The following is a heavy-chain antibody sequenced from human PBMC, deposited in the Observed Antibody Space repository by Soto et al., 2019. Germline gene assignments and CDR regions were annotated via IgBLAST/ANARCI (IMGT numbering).Heavy chain of an antibody. CDR3: ARTQLGSGDAFDI. D-gene: IGHD3-3*02. J-gene: IGHJ3*02. CDR1: GGSISSGGYY. V-gene: IGHV4-31*03. Sequence: ASETLSLTCTVSGGSISSGGYYWSWIRQHPGKGLEWIGYIYYSGSTYYNPSLKRRTPISVDTSKNQFFLSLTSVTAADTAVYYCARTQLGSGDAFDIWGQGTMVTVSS. CDR2: IYYSGST.